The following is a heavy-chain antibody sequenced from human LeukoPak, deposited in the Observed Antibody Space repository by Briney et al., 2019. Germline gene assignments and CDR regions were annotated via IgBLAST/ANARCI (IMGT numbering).Heavy chain of an antibody. CDR1: GDSISSQY. CDR2: IYYSGTT. D-gene: IGHD1-26*01. Sequence: SETLSLTCTVSGDSISSQYWSWIRQTPGKGLEWIAYIYYSGTTTYNPSLKSRVSMSADTSRNQHSLKLSSVPAADTAVYYCAGQCLFSGPLLYLWGQGTDVSV. V-gene: IGHV4-59*11. J-gene: IGHJ5*02. CDR3: AGQCLFSGPLLYL.